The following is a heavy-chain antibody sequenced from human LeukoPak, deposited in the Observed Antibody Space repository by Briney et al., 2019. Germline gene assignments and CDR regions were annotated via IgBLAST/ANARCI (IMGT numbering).Heavy chain of an antibody. CDR1: GFTFSNYG. J-gene: IGHJ4*02. Sequence: PGGSLRLSCTASGFTFSNYGMNWVRQAAGKGLEWLSYIGSSGDVIYYADSVKGRYTISRDNAKNSLYLQMNSLRVEDTAVYYCARNIIGHHIFDYWGQGTLVPVSS. CDR2: IGSSGDVI. D-gene: IGHD1-20*01. V-gene: IGHV3-48*01. CDR3: ARNIIGHHIFDY.